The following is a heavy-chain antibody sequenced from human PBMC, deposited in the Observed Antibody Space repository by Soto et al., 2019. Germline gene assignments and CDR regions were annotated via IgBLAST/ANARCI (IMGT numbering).Heavy chain of an antibody. Sequence: GEYLRLSSAASGLSISSYAMSWVRQAPGKGLEWVSGISGSAISTYYADSVQGRFTISRDNSKNTLYLQMNSLKAEDTAVYYCAKITTVTTDESAWGQGP. CDR1: GLSISSYA. J-gene: IGHJ5*02. CDR2: ISGSAIST. D-gene: IGHD4-17*01. CDR3: AKITTVTTDESA. V-gene: IGHV3-23*01.